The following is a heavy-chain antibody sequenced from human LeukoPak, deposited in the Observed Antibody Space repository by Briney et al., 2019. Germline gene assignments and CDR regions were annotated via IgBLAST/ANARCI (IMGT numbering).Heavy chain of an antibody. V-gene: IGHV1-8*01. Sequence: ASVKVSCKASGYTFTSYDINWVRQATGQGLEWMGWMNPNSGNTGYAQKFQGRVTMTRNTSISTAYMELSSLRPEDTAVYYCALVGATYDAFDIWGQGTMVTVSS. J-gene: IGHJ3*02. CDR2: MNPNSGNT. D-gene: IGHD1-26*01. CDR3: ALVGATYDAFDI. CDR1: GYTFTSYD.